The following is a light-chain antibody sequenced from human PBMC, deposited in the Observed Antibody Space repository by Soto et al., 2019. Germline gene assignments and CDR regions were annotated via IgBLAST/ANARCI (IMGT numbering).Light chain of an antibody. V-gene: IGKV1-5*01. CDR1: QSISNW. CDR3: QQYATYYT. J-gene: IGKJ2*01. Sequence: DIQMTQSPSTLSASVGDRVTITCRASQSISNWLAWNQQKPGKAPTLLIYDVSRLESGVPSRFSGSGSGTEFTFTINSLQPDDFATYYCQQYATYYTFGHGTKVAIK. CDR2: DVS.